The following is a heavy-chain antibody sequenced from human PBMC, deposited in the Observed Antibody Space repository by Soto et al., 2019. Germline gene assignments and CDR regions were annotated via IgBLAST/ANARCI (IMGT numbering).Heavy chain of an antibody. CDR3: ARGGIAARRLFGGGADDY. D-gene: IGHD6-6*01. Sequence: SETLSLTCAVYGGSFSGYYWSWIRQPPGKGLEWIGEINHSGSTNYNPSLKSRVTISVDTSKNQFSLKLSSVTAADTAVYYCARGGIAARRLFGGGADDYWGQGTLVTVSS. J-gene: IGHJ4*02. CDR1: GGSFSGYY. V-gene: IGHV4-34*01. CDR2: INHSGST.